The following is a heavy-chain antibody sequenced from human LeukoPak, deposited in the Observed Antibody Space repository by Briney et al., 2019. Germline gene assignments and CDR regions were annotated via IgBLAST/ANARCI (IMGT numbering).Heavy chain of an antibody. J-gene: IGHJ6*02. CDR1: GGSFSGYY. Sequence: PSETLSLTCAVYGGSFSGYYWSWIRQPPGKGLEWIGEINHSGSTNYNPSLKSRVTISVDTSKNQFSLKLSSVTAADTAVYYCARARSPPYDYVWGGDRYYYGMDVWGQGTTVTVSS. CDR3: ARARSPPYDYVWGGDRYYYGMDV. D-gene: IGHD3-16*01. V-gene: IGHV4-34*01. CDR2: INHSGST.